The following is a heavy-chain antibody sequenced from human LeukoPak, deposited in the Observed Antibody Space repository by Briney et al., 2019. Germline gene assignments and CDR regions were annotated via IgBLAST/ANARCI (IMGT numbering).Heavy chain of an antibody. CDR1: GYTFTGYY. J-gene: IGHJ4*02. D-gene: IGHD3-10*01. Sequence: GASVKVSCKASGYTFTGYYMHWVRQAPGQGLEWMGWINPNNGGTKYAQKFQGRVTMTRDTSISTAYMELSRLRSDDTAVYYCARVYYYGSGSPDYWGQGTLVTVSS. V-gene: IGHV1-2*02. CDR2: INPNNGGT. CDR3: ARVYYYGSGSPDY.